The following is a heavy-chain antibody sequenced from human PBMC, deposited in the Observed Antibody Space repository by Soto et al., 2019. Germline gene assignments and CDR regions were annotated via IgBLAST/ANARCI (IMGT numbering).Heavy chain of an antibody. CDR1: GYTLTDLC. D-gene: IGHD6-19*01. V-gene: IGHV1-24*01. CDR2: FDPEDGET. J-gene: IGHJ4*02. CDR3: ATPIAVAGTDDY. Sequence: GASVKVSCKVSGYTLTDLCMHWVRQAPGEGLEWMGGFDPEDGETIHAQKFQGRVTMTEDTSTDTAYMELSSLRSEDTAVYYCATPIAVAGTDDYWGQGTRVTVSS.